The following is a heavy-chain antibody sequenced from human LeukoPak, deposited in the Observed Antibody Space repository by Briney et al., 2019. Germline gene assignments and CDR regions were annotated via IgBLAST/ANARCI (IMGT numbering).Heavy chain of an antibody. CDR1: GFTFSSYW. J-gene: IGHJ3*02. D-gene: IGHD2-15*01. CDR3: ARGGLPGAFDI. CDR2: IIRDGRST. Sequence: GGSLRLSCAASGFTFSSYWMHWVRQAPGKGLVWVSRIIRDGRSTTYADSVKGRFTISRDNAKNTLYLQMNSLRAEDTAVYYCARGGLPGAFDIWGQGTMVTVSS. V-gene: IGHV3-74*01.